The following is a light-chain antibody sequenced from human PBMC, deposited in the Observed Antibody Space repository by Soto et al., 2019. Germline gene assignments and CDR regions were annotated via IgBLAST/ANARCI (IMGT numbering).Light chain of an antibody. V-gene: IGKV1-5*03. CDR1: QSISSG. J-gene: IGKJ1*01. Sequence: DIQMTQSPSTLSASVGDRVTITCRASQSISSGLAWYQQKPGKAPKLLIYKAYSLESGVPSRFSGSGSGTEFTLTISSLKPDDFATYYCQQYNSYPGTFGQGTKVDI. CDR3: QQYNSYPGT. CDR2: KAY.